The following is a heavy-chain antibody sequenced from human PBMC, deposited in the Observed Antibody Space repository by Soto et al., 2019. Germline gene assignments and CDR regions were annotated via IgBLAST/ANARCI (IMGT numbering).Heavy chain of an antibody. CDR3: VRDLGSSDLAP. V-gene: IGHV3-30*01. CDR1: GFSLYSYV. J-gene: IGHJ5*02. CDR2: ISIDGTRT. D-gene: IGHD6-13*01. Sequence: QAQRVESGGGVVHPGGSLRLSCVASGFSLYSYVIPWVRQTPGKGLQWVAVISIDGTRTYYADSVKGRFTVSRDNSKNTQYLQMYGLTIEDTAIYYCVRDLGSSDLAPWGQGTLVTVSS.